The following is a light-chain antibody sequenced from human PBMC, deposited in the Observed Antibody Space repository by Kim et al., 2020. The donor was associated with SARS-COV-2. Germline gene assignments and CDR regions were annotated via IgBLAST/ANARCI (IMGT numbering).Light chain of an antibody. V-gene: IGKV1-17*01. Sequence: ASGGDRVPITCRASQDIRNDLGWYQQNPGRAPKRLIYGASSLQSGVPSRFSGSGSGTEFTLTISSPQPEDFATYFCLQHNTYPITFGQGTRLEIK. CDR2: GAS. J-gene: IGKJ5*01. CDR3: LQHNTYPIT. CDR1: QDIRND.